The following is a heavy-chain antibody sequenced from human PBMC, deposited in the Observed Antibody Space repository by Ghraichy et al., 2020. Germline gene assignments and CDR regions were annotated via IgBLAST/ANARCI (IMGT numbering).Heavy chain of an antibody. Sequence: GGSLRLSCAASGFTFSTYEVNWVRQAPGKGLEWISHIFSSSDTMYYADSVKGRFSMSRDNAKNSLYLQMNSLRAEDTAIYYCARDQLGLGWYFDLWGRGTLVSVSS. CDR2: IFSSSDTM. V-gene: IGHV3-48*03. D-gene: IGHD3-16*01. J-gene: IGHJ2*01. CDR1: GFTFSTYE. CDR3: ARDQLGLGWYFDL.